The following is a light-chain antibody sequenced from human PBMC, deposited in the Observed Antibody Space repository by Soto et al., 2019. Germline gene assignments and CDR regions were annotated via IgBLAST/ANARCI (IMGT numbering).Light chain of an antibody. J-gene: IGLJ2*01. CDR1: SSDVGGYNY. Sequence: QSVLTQPPSASGSPGQSVTISCTGTSSDVGGYNYVSWYQQHPGKAPKLMIYEVSKRPPGVPDRFSGSKSGNTASLTVSGLQAEDEADYYCSSYAGSNNVVFGGGTKVTVL. CDR3: SSYAGSNNVV. CDR2: EVS. V-gene: IGLV2-8*01.